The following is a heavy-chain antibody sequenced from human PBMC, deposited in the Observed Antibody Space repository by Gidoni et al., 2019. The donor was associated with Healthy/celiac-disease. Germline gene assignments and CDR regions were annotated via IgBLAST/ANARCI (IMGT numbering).Heavy chain of an antibody. CDR2: MSGSGGST. CDR1: GFTFSSYA. D-gene: IGHD3-22*01. V-gene: IGHV3-23*04. Sequence: EVQLVESGGGLVQPGGSLRLSCAASGFTFSSYAMSGVRQAPGKGLEWVSAMSGSGGSTYYADSVKGRFTISRDNSKNTLYLQMNSLRAEDAAVYYCAKGKFYDSSGLVDYWGQGTLVTVSS. CDR3: AKGKFYDSSGLVDY. J-gene: IGHJ4*02.